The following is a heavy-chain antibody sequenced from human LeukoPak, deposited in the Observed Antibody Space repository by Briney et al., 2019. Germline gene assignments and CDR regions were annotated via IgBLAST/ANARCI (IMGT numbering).Heavy chain of an antibody. J-gene: IGHJ3*02. Sequence: SETLSLTCTVSGGSISSYYWSWIRQPPGKGLEWIGYIYYSGSTNYNPSLKSRVTISVDTSKNQFSLKLSSVTAADTAVYYCARVIEDGRVGEPEGYDAFDIWGQGTLVTVSS. CDR1: GGSISSYY. CDR2: IYYSGST. D-gene: IGHD1-26*01. CDR3: ARVIEDGRVGEPEGYDAFDI. V-gene: IGHV4-59*01.